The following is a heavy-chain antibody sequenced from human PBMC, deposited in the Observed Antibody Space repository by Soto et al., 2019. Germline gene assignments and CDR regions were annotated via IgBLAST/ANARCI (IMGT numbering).Heavy chain of an antibody. CDR1: GGSITNYY. D-gene: IGHD6-19*01. CDR3: ARRYGSVFDY. Sequence: QVQLQESGPGLVKPSETLSLTCTVSGGSITNYYWSWIRQPPGKGLEWIGYIYYSGSTNYNPSLKSRVTISVDTSKNQCSLKLSSVTAADTAVYYCARRYGSVFDYWGQGTLVTVSS. V-gene: IGHV4-59*01. J-gene: IGHJ4*02. CDR2: IYYSGST.